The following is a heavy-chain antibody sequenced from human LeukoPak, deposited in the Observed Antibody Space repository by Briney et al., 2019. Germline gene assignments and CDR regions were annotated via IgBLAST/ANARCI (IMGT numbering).Heavy chain of an antibody. V-gene: IGHV4-34*01. J-gene: IGHJ6*03. D-gene: IGHD4/OR15-4a*01. Sequence: SETLSHTCAVYGGSFSGYYWSWIRQPPGKGLEWIGEINHSGSTNYNPSLKSRVTISVDTSKNQFSLKLSSVTAADTAVYYCATVLNPRGTMGYYYMDVWGKGTTVTVSS. CDR3: ATVLNPRGTMGYYYMDV. CDR2: INHSGST. CDR1: GGSFSGYY.